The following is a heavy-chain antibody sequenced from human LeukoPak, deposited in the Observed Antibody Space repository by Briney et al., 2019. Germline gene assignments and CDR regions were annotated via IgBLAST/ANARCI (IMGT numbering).Heavy chain of an antibody. J-gene: IGHJ5*02. CDR1: GFTFSSYA. CDR3: ARSSTSSCYDL. V-gene: IGHV3-64*02. CDR2: ISSNRGST. D-gene: IGHD2-2*01. Sequence: PGGSLRLSCAASGFTFSSYAMHWVRQAPGKGLEYVSAISSNRGSTYYADSVKGRFTISRDNSKNTLYLQMGSLRGEDMAVYYCARSSTSSCYDLWGRGTLVTVSS.